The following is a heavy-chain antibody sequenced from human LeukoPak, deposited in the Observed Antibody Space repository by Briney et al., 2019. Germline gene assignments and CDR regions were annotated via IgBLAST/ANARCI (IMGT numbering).Heavy chain of an antibody. CDR2: INHSGST. J-gene: IGHJ4*02. CDR3: ARVVSDYYGSGKSTTYYFDY. Sequence: SETLSLTCAVYGGSFSGYYWSWIRQPPGKGLEWTGEINHSGSTNYNPSLKSRVTISVDTSKNQFSLKLSSVTAADTAVYYCARVVSDYYGSGKSTTYYFDYWGQGTLVTVSS. CDR1: GGSFSGYY. V-gene: IGHV4-34*01. D-gene: IGHD3-10*01.